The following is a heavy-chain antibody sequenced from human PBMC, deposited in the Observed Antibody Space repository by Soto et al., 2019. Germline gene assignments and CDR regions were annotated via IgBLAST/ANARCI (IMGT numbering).Heavy chain of an antibody. Sequence: QVQLQQWGAGLLKPSETLSLTCAVYGRSFSNPYFYWSWIRQPPGKGLEWIGEVNHRGSTNCTPSLKSRVTISLDTSKNHFSLRLTSLTAADTALYYCASLDSSGWYFDDWGQGTLVTVSS. CDR1: GRSFSNPYFY. CDR2: VNHRGST. CDR3: ASLDSSGWYFDD. D-gene: IGHD6-19*01. V-gene: IGHV4-34*01. J-gene: IGHJ4*02.